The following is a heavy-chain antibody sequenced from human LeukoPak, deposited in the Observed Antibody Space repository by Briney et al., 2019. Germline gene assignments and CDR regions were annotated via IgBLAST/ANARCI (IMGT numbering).Heavy chain of an antibody. CDR1: GFTFSNYW. D-gene: IGHD3-22*01. Sequence: GGSLRPSCAASGFTFSNYWMSWIRQAPGKGLEWAAHISEDGRDKYYVDSVKGRFTISRDNAKNSLYLQMNSLGVGDTAVYYCVSWAGKYYETSDYYLPPANSWGQGTLVTVSS. J-gene: IGHJ4*02. V-gene: IGHV3-7*01. CDR2: ISEDGRDK. CDR3: VSWAGKYYETSDYYLPPANS.